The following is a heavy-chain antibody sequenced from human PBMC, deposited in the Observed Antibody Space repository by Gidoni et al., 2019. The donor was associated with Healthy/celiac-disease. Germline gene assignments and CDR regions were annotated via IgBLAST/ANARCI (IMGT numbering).Heavy chain of an antibody. CDR3: GGGGLLQVVTPGAGSTSVLAF. V-gene: IGHV3-48*01. D-gene: IGHD3-22*01. CDR1: GFTFSSYS. J-gene: IGHJ4*01. Sequence: EVHLVESGGGLVQPGGSLRLSCAASGFTFSSYSMNWVRQAPGKGLEWVSYISSSSSTIYYAASVKAEFPFSRTKPKTPCYLKWTTWRAETTLGYTGGGGGLLQVVTPGAGSTSVLAFWGQGP. CDR2: ISSSSSTI.